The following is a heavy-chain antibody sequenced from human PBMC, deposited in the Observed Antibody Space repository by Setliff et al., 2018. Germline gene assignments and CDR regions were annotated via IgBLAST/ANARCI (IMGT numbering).Heavy chain of an antibody. CDR3: AISSLSICSGDTCPNAFDI. D-gene: IGHD2-15*01. J-gene: IGHJ3*02. CDR1: AYIMSSYG. V-gene: IGHV1-18*01. Sequence: VKVSCKASAYIMSSYGISWVRQAPGEGLEWMGWISPYNGVTSYAQRFQGRVTMTTDTSTSAAYLELMSLRSDDTAVYYCAISSLSICSGDTCPNAFDIWGQGTMVTVSS. CDR2: ISPYNGVT.